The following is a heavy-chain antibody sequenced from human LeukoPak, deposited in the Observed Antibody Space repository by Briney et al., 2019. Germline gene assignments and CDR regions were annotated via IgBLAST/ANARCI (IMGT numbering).Heavy chain of an antibody. V-gene: IGHV4-39*07. CDR1: GGSINSSYYY. CDR2: IYHSGST. Sequence: SETLSLTCTVSGGSINSSYYYWGWIRQPPGKGLEWIGSIYHSGSTYYNPSLKSRVTISVDTSKNQFSLKLSSVTAADTAVYYCARDGVVAINWFDPWGQGTLVTVSS. CDR3: ARDGVVAINWFDP. J-gene: IGHJ5*02. D-gene: IGHD3-22*01.